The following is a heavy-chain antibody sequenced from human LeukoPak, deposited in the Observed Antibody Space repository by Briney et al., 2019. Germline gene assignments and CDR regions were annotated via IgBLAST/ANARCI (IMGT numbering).Heavy chain of an antibody. Sequence: SETLSLTCTVSGGSISSYYWSWIRQPPGKGLEGIGYIYYSGSTNYNPSLKSRATISVDTSKNQFSLKLSSVTAADTAVYYCARETAVAGTMEGYFDYWGQGTLVTVSS. CDR2: IYYSGST. CDR1: GGSISSYY. J-gene: IGHJ4*02. D-gene: IGHD6-19*01. V-gene: IGHV4-59*01. CDR3: ARETAVAGTMEGYFDY.